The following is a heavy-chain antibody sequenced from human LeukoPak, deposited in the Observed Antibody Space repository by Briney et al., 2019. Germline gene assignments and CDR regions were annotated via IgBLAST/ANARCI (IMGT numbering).Heavy chain of an antibody. CDR1: GYTFTGYY. J-gene: IGHJ4*02. CDR2: INPNSGGT. V-gene: IGHV1-2*02. CDR3: VAVPAAIPDYFDY. D-gene: IGHD2-2*02. Sequence: ASVKVSCKASGYTFTGYYMHWVRQAPGQGLEWMGWINPNSGGTNYAQKFQGRVTMTRDTSISTAYMELGRLRSDDTAVYYCVAVPAAIPDYFDYWGQGTLVTVSS.